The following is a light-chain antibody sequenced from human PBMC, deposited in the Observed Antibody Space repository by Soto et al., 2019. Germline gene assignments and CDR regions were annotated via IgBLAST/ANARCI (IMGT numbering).Light chain of an antibody. V-gene: IGKV3-20*01. Sequence: EIVLTQSPGTLSLSPGERATLSCRASQSVSSSYLAWYQQKPGQAPRLLIYGASSRATGIPDRFSGYGSGTDFTLTISRLEPEDFAVYDCQQYGRSLWTFGQGTKVEIK. CDR3: QQYGRSLWT. J-gene: IGKJ1*01. CDR1: QSVSSSY. CDR2: GAS.